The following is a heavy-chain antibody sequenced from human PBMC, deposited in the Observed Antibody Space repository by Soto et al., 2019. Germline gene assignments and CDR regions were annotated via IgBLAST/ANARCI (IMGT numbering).Heavy chain of an antibody. V-gene: IGHV1-69*02. CDR1: GGTFSSYT. CDR3: AIARYSDVVVVPAAIDEDYYYYMDV. Sequence: SVKVSCKASGGTFSSYTISWVRQAPGQGLEWMGRIIPILGIANYAQKFQGRVTITADKSTSTAYMELSSLRSEDTAVYYCAIARYSDVVVVPAAIDEDYYYYMDVWGKGTTVTVSS. J-gene: IGHJ6*03. D-gene: IGHD2-2*01. CDR2: IIPILGIA.